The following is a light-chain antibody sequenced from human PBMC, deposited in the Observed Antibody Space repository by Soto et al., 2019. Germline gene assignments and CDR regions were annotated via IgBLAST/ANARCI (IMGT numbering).Light chain of an antibody. CDR1: SSDVGGYNY. V-gene: IGLV2-14*01. Sequence: QSVLTQPASVSGSPGQSIAISCTGTSSDVGGYNYVSWYQKHPGKAPKLLINDVSNRPSGVSSRFSGSKSGNTASLTISGLQAEDEADYYCSSYTISSTDVFGTGTKLTVL. CDR3: SSYTISSTDV. CDR2: DVS. J-gene: IGLJ1*01.